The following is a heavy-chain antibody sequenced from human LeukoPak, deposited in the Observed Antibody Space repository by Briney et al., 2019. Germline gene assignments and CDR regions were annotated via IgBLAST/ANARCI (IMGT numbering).Heavy chain of an antibody. Sequence: SVKVSCKASGGTFSSYAISWVRQAPGQGLEWMGRIIPILGIANYAQKFQGRVTITADKSTSTAYMELSSLRSEDTAVYYCARDRRYYGDYGGPGEGWFDPWGQGTLVTVSS. V-gene: IGHV1-69*04. CDR2: IIPILGIA. J-gene: IGHJ5*02. CDR1: GGTFSSYA. D-gene: IGHD4-17*01. CDR3: ARDRRYYGDYGGPGEGWFDP.